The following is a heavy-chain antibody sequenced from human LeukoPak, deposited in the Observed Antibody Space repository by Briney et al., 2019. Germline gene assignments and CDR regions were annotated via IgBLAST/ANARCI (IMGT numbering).Heavy chain of an antibody. CDR2: ITGSSTWT. V-gene: IGHV3-23*01. CDR3: ARELVSLGTGYFDL. D-gene: IGHD7-27*01. J-gene: IGHJ2*01. Sequence: GGSLRLSCEASGFTFGTYGMTWVRQAPGKGLEWVSGITGSSTWTYYADSVRGRCTISRDNSKNTLHLQMNNLTADDTAIYYCARELVSLGTGYFDLWGRGTLVTVSS. CDR1: GFTFGTYG.